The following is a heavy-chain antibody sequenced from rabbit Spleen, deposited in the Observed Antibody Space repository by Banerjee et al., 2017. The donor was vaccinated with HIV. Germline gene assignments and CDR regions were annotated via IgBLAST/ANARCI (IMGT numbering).Heavy chain of an antibody. CDR1: GFSFSNNYY. Sequence: QSLEESGGDLVKPEGSLTLTGTASGFSFSNNYYMCWVRQAPVKGMEWIACIDSGSSGFTYFACWAKGRCTISKTSSTTVTLQMTSLTAADTATYFCARDSGSSFSSYGMDLWGPGTLVTVS. CDR3: ARDSGSSFSSYGMDL. J-gene: IGHJ6*01. V-gene: IGHV1S40*01. D-gene: IGHD8-1*01. CDR2: IDSGSSGFT.